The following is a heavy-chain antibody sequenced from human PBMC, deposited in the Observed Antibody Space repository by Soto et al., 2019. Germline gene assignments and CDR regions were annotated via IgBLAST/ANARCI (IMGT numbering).Heavy chain of an antibody. V-gene: IGHV3-49*03. Sequence: GGSLRLSCTASGFTFGDYAMSWFRQAPGKGLEWVGFIRSKAYGGTTEYAASVKGRFTISRDDSKSIAYLQMNSLKTEDTAVYYCTTTPPPDDIVVVSSIRAFDIWGQGTMVTVSS. D-gene: IGHD2-2*01. CDR2: IRSKAYGGTT. J-gene: IGHJ3*02. CDR1: GFTFGDYA. CDR3: TTTPPPDDIVVVSSIRAFDI.